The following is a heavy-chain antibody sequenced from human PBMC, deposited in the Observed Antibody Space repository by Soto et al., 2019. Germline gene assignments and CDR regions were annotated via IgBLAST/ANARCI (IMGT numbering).Heavy chain of an antibody. Sequence: PGGSLRLSCAASGFTFSSYGMHWVRQAPGKGLEWVAVIWYDGSNKYYADSVKGRFTISRDNSKNTLYLQMNSLRAEDTAVYYCARDSRAAAGLDYWGQGTLVTVS. D-gene: IGHD6-13*01. CDR2: IWYDGSNK. CDR1: GFTFSSYG. J-gene: IGHJ4*02. V-gene: IGHV3-33*01. CDR3: ARDSRAAAGLDY.